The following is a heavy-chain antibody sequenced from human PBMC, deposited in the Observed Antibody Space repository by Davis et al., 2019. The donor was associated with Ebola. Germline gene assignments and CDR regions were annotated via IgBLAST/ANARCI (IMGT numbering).Heavy chain of an antibody. D-gene: IGHD3-16*01. V-gene: IGHV4-59*01. CDR2: VYYSGTA. J-gene: IGHJ4*02. CDR3: AKTHLRLAFYFDS. Sequence: MPSETLSLTCSVSGGAPGLYFCSWLRHAPGPLLERIGYVYYSGTANYNPSLKSRVNISVDTSKNQVSLKLTSVTAADSAMYYCAKTHLRLAFYFDSWGQGTLVTVSS. CDR1: GGAPGLYF.